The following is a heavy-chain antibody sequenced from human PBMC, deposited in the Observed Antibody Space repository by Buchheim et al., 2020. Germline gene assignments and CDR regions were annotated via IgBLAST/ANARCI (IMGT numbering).Heavy chain of an antibody. D-gene: IGHD3-22*01. V-gene: IGHV3-21*02. J-gene: IGHJ6*02. CDR3: AKDIDHYYDTNGPESYGMDV. CDR2: ISGSSNYI. Sequence: EVQLVESGGGLVKPGGSLTLSCAASGFTFSTYTMNWVRQAPGKGLEWVASISGSSNYIYHADSVTGRFAVSRDNSKNTLFLQMDSLRVEDTAVYYCAKDIDHYYDTNGPESYGMDVWGQGTT. CDR1: GFTFSTYT.